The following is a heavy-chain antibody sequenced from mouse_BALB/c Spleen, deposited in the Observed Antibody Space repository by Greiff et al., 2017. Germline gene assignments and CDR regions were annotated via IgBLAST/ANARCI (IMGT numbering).Heavy chain of an antibody. CDR3: ARSHYGSYYAMDY. CDR2: INPSSGYT. Sequence: VQLQQSGAELARPGASVKMSCKASGYTFTSYTMHWVKQRPGQGLEWIGYINPSSGYTNYNQKFKDKATLTADKSSSTAYMQLSSLTSVDSAVYYCARSHYGSYYAMDYWGQGTSVTVSS. D-gene: IGHD1-2*01. V-gene: IGHV1-4*01. CDR1: GYTFTSYT. J-gene: IGHJ4*01.